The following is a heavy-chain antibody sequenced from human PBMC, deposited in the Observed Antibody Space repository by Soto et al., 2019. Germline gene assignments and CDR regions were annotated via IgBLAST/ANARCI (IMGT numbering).Heavy chain of an antibody. CDR3: ARVVEMITFGGVIVIPYFDY. Sequence: ASVKVSCKASGYTFTSYGISWVRQAPGQGLEWMGWISAYNGNTNYAQELQGRVTMTTDTSTSTAYMELRSLRSDDTAVYYCARVVEMITFGGVIVIPYFDYWGQGALVTVSS. CDR1: GYTFTSYG. D-gene: IGHD3-16*02. CDR2: ISAYNGNT. V-gene: IGHV1-18*04. J-gene: IGHJ4*02.